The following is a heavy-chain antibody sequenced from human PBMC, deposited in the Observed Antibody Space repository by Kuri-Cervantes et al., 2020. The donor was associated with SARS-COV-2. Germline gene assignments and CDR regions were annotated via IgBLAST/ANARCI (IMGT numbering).Heavy chain of an antibody. Sequence: GSLRLSCAASGFTFSSYAMHWVRQAPGKGLEWIGSIYHSGSTYYNPSLKSRVTILVDTSKNQFSLKLSSVTAADTAVYYCARDSRSWYQVLLDHYYYSYMDIWGKGTTVTVSS. D-gene: IGHD2-2*01. J-gene: IGHJ6*03. CDR2: IYHSGST. V-gene: IGHV4-38-2*02. CDR3: ARDSRSWYQVLLDHYYYSYMDI. CDR1: GFTFSSYA.